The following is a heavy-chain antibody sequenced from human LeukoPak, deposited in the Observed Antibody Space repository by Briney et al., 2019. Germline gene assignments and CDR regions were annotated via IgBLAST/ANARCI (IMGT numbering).Heavy chain of an antibody. CDR2: ICGSSGGT. Sequence: GGSLRLSCAASGFTFNSYAMSWVRQAPGKGLEWVSAICGSSGGTYYADSVKGRFTISRDNSKNTLYLQMNSLRDEDTALYYCAKAGIGVVGYFDYWGQGTLVTVSA. J-gene: IGHJ4*02. D-gene: IGHD6-19*01. CDR3: AKAGIGVVGYFDY. V-gene: IGHV3-23*01. CDR1: GFTFNSYA.